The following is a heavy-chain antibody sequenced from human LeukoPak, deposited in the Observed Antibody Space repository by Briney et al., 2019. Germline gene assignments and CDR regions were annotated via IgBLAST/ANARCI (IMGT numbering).Heavy chain of an antibody. D-gene: IGHD1-1*01. Sequence: PGGSLRLSCVASGFTVRSNYMNRVRQAPGKGLESVAIIKEDGSAKYYLDSVKGRFTISRDNAKNSLYLEMNSLRAEDTAVYYCARDYWRSIDHWGQGTMVTVSS. V-gene: IGHV3-7*01. CDR1: GFTVRSNY. CDR3: ARDYWRSIDH. J-gene: IGHJ4*02. CDR2: IKEDGSAK.